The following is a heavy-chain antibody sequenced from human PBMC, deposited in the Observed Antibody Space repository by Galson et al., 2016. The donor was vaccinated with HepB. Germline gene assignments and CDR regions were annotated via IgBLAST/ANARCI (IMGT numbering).Heavy chain of an antibody. CDR2: ISSDGSSI. CDR3: ARDRYSSGDY. D-gene: IGHD6-19*01. Sequence: SLRLSCAVSGLTFSDNWMHWVRQAPGKGLVWVSRISSDGSSITYADSVKGRFTISRDNAKNTLYLQMNSLRAEDTAVYYCARDRYSSGDYWGQGTLVTVSS. CDR1: GLTFSDNW. J-gene: IGHJ4*02. V-gene: IGHV3-74*01.